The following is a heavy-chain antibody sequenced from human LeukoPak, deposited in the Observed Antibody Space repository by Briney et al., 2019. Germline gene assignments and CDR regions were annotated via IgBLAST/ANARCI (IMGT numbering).Heavy chain of an antibody. V-gene: IGHV3-21*04. CDR3: TKDRGGYKYAGRRYYYYYYMDV. Sequence: GGSLRLSCAASGFTFSSYSMNWVRQAPGKGLEWVSSISSSSSYIYYADSVKGRFTISRDNSKNSLYLQMNSLKTEDTALYYCTKDRGGYKYAGRRYYYYYYMDVWGKGTTVTVSS. CDR2: ISSSSSYI. J-gene: IGHJ6*03. CDR1: GFTFSSYS. D-gene: IGHD5-18*01.